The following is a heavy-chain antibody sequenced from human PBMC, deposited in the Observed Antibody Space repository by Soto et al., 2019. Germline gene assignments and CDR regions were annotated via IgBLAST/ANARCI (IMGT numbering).Heavy chain of an antibody. CDR1: GGSISSGGYY. V-gene: IGHV4-31*03. J-gene: IGHJ4*02. CDR2: IYYSGST. Sequence: SETLSLTCTVSGGSISSGGYYWSWIRQHPGKGLEWIGYIYYSGSTYYNPSLKSRVTISVDTSKNQFSLKLSSVTAADTAVYYCARDLMVRGVTEWGQGTLVTVS. D-gene: IGHD3-10*01. CDR3: ARDLMVRGVTE.